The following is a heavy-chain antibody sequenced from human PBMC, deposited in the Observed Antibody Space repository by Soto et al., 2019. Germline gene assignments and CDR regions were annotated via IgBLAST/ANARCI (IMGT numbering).Heavy chain of an antibody. Sequence: HGESLKISCKGSGYTFARYWIAWVRQMPGKGLEWMGIIYPGDSDTRYNPSFQGQVTFSADKSISTAYLQWSSLKASDTAMYYCARPGLTGTTYYFDSWGQGTLVTVSS. CDR3: ARPGLTGTTYYFDS. D-gene: IGHD1-7*01. CDR2: IYPGDSDT. CDR1: GYTFARYW. J-gene: IGHJ4*02. V-gene: IGHV5-51*01.